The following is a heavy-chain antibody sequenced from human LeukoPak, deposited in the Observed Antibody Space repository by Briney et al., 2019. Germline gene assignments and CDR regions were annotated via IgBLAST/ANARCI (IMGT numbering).Heavy chain of an antibody. V-gene: IGHV1-46*01. CDR1: GYTFTSYY. CDR3: ARAKAYYYDSSGQSLTIDY. CDR2: INPSGGST. Sequence: ASVKVSCKASGYTFTSYYMHWVRQAPGQGLEWMGIINPSGGSTSYAQKFQGRVTMTRDTSTSTVYMELSSLRSEDTAVYYCARAKAYYYDSSGQSLTIDYWGQGTLVTVSS. D-gene: IGHD3-22*01. J-gene: IGHJ4*02.